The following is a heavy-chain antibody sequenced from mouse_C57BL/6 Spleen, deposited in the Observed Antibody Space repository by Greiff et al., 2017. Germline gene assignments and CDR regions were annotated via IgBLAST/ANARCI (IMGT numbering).Heavy chain of an antibody. CDR2: ISNGGGST. CDR1: GFTFSDYY. D-gene: IGHD1-1*01. CDR3: ARQGYYYGSSYYAMDY. V-gene: IGHV5-12*01. J-gene: IGHJ4*01. Sequence: EVQVVESGGGLVQPGGSLKLSCAASGFTFSDYYMYWVRQTPEKRLEWVAYISNGGGSTYYPDTVKGRFTISRDNAKNTLYLQMSRLKSEDTAMYYCARQGYYYGSSYYAMDYWGQGTSVTVSS.